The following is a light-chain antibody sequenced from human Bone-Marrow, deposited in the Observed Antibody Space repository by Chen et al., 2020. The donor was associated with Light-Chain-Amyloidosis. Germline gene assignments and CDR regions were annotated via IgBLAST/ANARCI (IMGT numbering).Light chain of an antibody. Sequence: SYELTQPPSVSVSPGQTARITCSGDDLPTKYAYWYQQKPGQAPVLVIHRDTERPSGISERFSGSSSWTTASLTISGVQAEDEADYRCQSADSSGTYEVIFGGGTKLTVL. CDR1: DLPTKY. V-gene: IGLV3-25*03. CDR2: RDT. CDR3: QSADSSGTYEVI. J-gene: IGLJ2*01.